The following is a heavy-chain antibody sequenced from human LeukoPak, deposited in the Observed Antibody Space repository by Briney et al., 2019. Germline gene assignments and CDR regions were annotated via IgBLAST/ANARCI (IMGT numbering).Heavy chain of an antibody. CDR2: FSGSGGST. V-gene: IGHV3-23*01. D-gene: IGHD3-22*01. J-gene: IGHJ4*02. Sequence: PGGSLRPSCAASGVTFSSYAMSWVRQAPGKGLECISGFSGSGGSTYYADSVKGRFTISRDNSKNTLYLQMNSLRAEDTAVYYCAKEFSGGAYYYDSSGYPLDYWGQGTLVTVSS. CDR1: GVTFSSYA. CDR3: AKEFSGGAYYYDSSGYPLDY.